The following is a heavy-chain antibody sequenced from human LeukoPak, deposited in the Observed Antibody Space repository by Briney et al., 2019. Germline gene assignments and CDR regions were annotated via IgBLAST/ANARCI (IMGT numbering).Heavy chain of an antibody. CDR2: LFRRGET. D-gene: IGHD5-12*01. Sequence: GSLRLSCSAPGFTVSRNYMSWVRQAPGKGLELVSTLFRRGETYYAESVRGRFTTSRDHPNNTFYLQMNSLRAEDTAVYYCVRDRSSGNDLLTKFYYFGMDVWGQGATVTVSS. V-gene: IGHV3-66*01. J-gene: IGHJ6*02. CDR3: VRDRSSGNDLLTKFYYFGMDV. CDR1: GFTVSRNY.